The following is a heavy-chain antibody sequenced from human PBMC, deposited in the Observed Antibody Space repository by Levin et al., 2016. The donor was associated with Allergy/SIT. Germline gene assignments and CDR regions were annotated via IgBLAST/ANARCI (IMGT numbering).Heavy chain of an antibody. V-gene: IGHV3-53*05. D-gene: IGHD4-17*01. J-gene: IGHJ3*02. Sequence: GESLKISCAVSGFTVSSNYMSWVRQAPGKGLEWVSVIYSGGTTYYADSVKGRFTISRDSAKKSLFLQMNSLRTDDTALYYCAKASGDADLPGDAFDIWGQGTMVTVSS. CDR3: AKASGDADLPGDAFDI. CDR2: IYSGGTT. CDR1: GFTVSSNY.